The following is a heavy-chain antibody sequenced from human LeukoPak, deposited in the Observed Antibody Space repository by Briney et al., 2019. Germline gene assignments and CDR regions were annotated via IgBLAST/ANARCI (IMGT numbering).Heavy chain of an antibody. CDR1: GFTFSSYS. D-gene: IGHD3-3*01. CDR2: ISSSSSTI. V-gene: IGHV3-48*04. CDR3: ARYYGVVSSDAFDI. J-gene: IGHJ3*02. Sequence: PGGSLRLSCAASGFTFSSYSMNWVRQAPGKGLEWVSYISSSSSTIYYADSVKGRFTISRDNAKNSLYLQMNSLRAEDTAVYYCARYYGVVSSDAFDIWGQGTMVTVSS.